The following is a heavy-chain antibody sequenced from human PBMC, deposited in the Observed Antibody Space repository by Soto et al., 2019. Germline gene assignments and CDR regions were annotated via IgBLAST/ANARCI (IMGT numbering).Heavy chain of an antibody. Sequence: QVQLQESGPGLVKPADTLSLICSVSGASVSSSSWSWVRQSPGKGLEWIGYIFYTGTTNYNPSLASRVTISADTSKNQLSLRLSSVTAADTAVYLCARDVRGVPKGADYHYMDVWGKGATVTVSS. CDR2: IFYTGTT. J-gene: IGHJ6*03. V-gene: IGHV4-59*02. CDR3: ARDVRGVPKGADYHYMDV. D-gene: IGHD3-10*02. CDR1: GASVSSSS.